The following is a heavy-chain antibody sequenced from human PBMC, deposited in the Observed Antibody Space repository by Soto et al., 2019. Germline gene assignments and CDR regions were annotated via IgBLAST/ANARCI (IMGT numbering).Heavy chain of an antibody. D-gene: IGHD6-19*01. CDR3: ARDHKGIAVAGYGMDA. CDR2: INPNSGGT. V-gene: IGHV1-2*02. Sequence: AAVKVSCKASGYTFTGYYMHWVRQAPGQGLEWMGWINPNSGGTNYAQKFQGRVTMTRDTSISTAYMELSRLRSDDTAVYYCARDHKGIAVAGYGMDAWGQGTTVNV. CDR1: GYTFTGYY. J-gene: IGHJ6*02.